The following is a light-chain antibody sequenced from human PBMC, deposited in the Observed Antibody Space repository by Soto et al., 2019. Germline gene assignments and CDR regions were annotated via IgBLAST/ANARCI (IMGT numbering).Light chain of an antibody. CDR1: NTDVGAYDY. Sequence: QSVLTQPASVSGSPGQSITISCSGTNTDVGAYDYVSWYQQHPGKAPKLILYDVINRPSGVSDRFSGSKSGNTASLTISGLQAEDEAEYFCSSYSTISNLVFRTGTKVTVL. V-gene: IGLV2-14*03. CDR3: SSYSTISNLV. J-gene: IGLJ1*01. CDR2: DVI.